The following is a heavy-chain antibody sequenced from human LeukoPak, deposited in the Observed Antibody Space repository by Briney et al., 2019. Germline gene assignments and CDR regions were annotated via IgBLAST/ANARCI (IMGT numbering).Heavy chain of an antibody. CDR1: GFTFSTSA. J-gene: IGHJ4*02. Sequence: GGSLRLSCEVSGFTFSTSAISWVRQTPGKVLEWVSVIYSGGSTYYADSLKGRFTISRDNSKNTLYLQMNSLRAEGTAVYYCARSRVLYFDYWGQGTLVTVSS. D-gene: IGHD4/OR15-4a*01. V-gene: IGHV3-53*01. CDR2: IYSGGST. CDR3: ARSRVLYFDY.